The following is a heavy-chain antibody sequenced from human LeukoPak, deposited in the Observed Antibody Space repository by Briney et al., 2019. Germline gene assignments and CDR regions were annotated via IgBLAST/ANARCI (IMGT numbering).Heavy chain of an antibody. J-gene: IGHJ5*02. D-gene: IGHD3-3*01. CDR1: GFTFSSYA. CDR3: AKDRLDGYYDFWSGYRYNWFDP. CDR2: ISGSGGST. Sequence: GGSLRLSCAASGFTFSSYAMSWVRQAPGKWLEWVSAISGSGGSTSYAVSVKGRFTISRDNSKNTLYLQMNSLRAEDTAVYYCAKDRLDGYYDFWSGYRYNWFDPWGQGTLVTVSS. V-gene: IGHV3-23*01.